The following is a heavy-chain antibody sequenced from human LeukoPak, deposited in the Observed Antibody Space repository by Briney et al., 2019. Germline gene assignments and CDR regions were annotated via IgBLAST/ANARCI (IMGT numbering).Heavy chain of an antibody. V-gene: IGHV3-30*02. J-gene: IGHJ3*02. CDR2: IRYDGSNK. Sequence: GGSLRLSCAASGFTFSSYGMHWVRQAPGKGLEWVAFIRYDGSNKYYADSVKGRFTISRDNSKNTLYLQMNSLRSEDTAVYYCARDGTYYYDSSGYLPDAFDIWGQGTMVTVSS. D-gene: IGHD3-22*01. CDR1: GFTFSSYG. CDR3: ARDGTYYYDSSGYLPDAFDI.